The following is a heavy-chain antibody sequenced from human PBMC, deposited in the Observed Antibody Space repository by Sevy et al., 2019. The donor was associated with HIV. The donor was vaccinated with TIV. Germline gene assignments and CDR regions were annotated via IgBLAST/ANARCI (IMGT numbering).Heavy chain of an antibody. J-gene: IGHJ4*02. CDR1: GYTLTELS. D-gene: IGHD3-22*01. CDR2: FDPEDGET. V-gene: IGHV1-24*01. Sequence: ASVKVSCKVSGYTLTELSMHWVRQAPGKGLAWMGSFDPEDGETIYAQKFQGRVTMTEDTFKDTAYMELSSLRSEDAAVYYCATTKDYYDSSGSPFDYWGQGTLVTVSS. CDR3: ATTKDYYDSSGSPFDY.